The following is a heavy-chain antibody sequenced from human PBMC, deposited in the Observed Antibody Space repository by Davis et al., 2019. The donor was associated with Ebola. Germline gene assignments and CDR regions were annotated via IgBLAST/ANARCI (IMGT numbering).Heavy chain of an antibody. D-gene: IGHD3-9*01. Sequence: GGSLRLSCAASGFTFSSYSMHWVRQAPGKGLEWVAFIRYDDSNRYYGDPVKGRFTISRDNSKNTVYLQMNSLRAEDTAVYYCARDRDPYYDILIGYSPIDYWGQGTLVTVSS. J-gene: IGHJ4*02. CDR1: GFTFSSYS. CDR2: IRYDDSNR. CDR3: ARDRDPYYDILIGYSPIDY. V-gene: IGHV3-33*08.